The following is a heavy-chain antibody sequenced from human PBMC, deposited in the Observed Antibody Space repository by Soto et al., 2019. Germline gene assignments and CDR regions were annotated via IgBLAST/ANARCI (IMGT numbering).Heavy chain of an antibody. CDR2: IYPADSDT. J-gene: IGHJ4*02. V-gene: IGHV5-51*01. Sequence: ESLKISCKGSGYSFPSQWIGWVRQTPGKGLEWMGSIYPADSDTRYSPSFQGQVIISADKSIRTAYLEWSSLRASDTAMYYCARQIYDSDTGPNFQDYFDSWGQGTPVIVSS. CDR3: ARQIYDSDTGPNFQDYFDS. D-gene: IGHD3-22*01. CDR1: GYSFPSQW.